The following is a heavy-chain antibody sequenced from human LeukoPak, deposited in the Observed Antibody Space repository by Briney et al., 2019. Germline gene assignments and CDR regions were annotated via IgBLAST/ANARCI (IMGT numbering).Heavy chain of an antibody. CDR3: ARGLGDYYDSKSHY. J-gene: IGHJ4*02. V-gene: IGHV3-53*01. CDR1: GFTVSSNY. Sequence: PGGSLRLSCAASGFTVSSNYMSWVRQAPGKGLEWVSVIYSGGSTYYADSVKGRFTISRDNSKNTLYLQMNSLRAEDTAVYYCARGLGDYYDSKSHYWGQGTLVTVSS. D-gene: IGHD3-22*01. CDR2: IYSGGST.